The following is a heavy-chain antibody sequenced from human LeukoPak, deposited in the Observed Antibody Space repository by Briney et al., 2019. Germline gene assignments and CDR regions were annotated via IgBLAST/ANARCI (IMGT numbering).Heavy chain of an antibody. V-gene: IGHV3-33*01. J-gene: IGHJ6*02. Sequence: PGGSLRLSCAASGFTFSNYGMHWVRQAPGKGLEWVAVIWYDGSKKYYVDSVKGRFTISRDNSKNTPYLQMNSLRAEDTAVYYCARIGYCSGGSCYSRVFDYYYAMDVWGQGTTVTVSS. D-gene: IGHD2-15*01. CDR2: IWYDGSKK. CDR3: ARIGYCSGGSCYSRVFDYYYAMDV. CDR1: GFTFSNYG.